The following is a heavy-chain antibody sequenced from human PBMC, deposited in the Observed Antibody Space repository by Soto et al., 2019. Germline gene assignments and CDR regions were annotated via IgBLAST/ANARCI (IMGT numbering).Heavy chain of an antibody. CDR1: GGSFSGYY. CDR3: ARGLSRPLNGYRYYYGMDV. CDR2: INHSGST. Sequence: SETLSLTCAVYGGSFSGYYWSWIRQPPGKGLEWIGEINHSGSTNYNPSLKSRVTISVDTSKNQFSLKLSSVTAADTAVYYCARGLSRPLNGYRYYYGMDVWGQGTTVTVSS. J-gene: IGHJ6*02. V-gene: IGHV4-34*01. D-gene: IGHD5-12*01.